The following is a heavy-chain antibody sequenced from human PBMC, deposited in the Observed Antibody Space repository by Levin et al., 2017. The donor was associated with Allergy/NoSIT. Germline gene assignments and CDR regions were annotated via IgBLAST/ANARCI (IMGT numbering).Heavy chain of an antibody. V-gene: IGHV3-23*01. CDR2: ISASGGST. J-gene: IGHJ4*02. Sequence: PGGSLRLSCAASGFTFNSYAMTWVRQAPGKGLYWVSSISASGGSTYYADSVKGRFTISRDNSKNTMYLQMNSLRAEDAAVYYCTKGATNSATPFAYWGQGTLVTVSS. CDR1: GFTFNSYA. CDR3: TKGATNSATPFAY. D-gene: IGHD2/OR15-2a*01.